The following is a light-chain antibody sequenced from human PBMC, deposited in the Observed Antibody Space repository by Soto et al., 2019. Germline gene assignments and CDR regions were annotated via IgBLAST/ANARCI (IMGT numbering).Light chain of an antibody. Sequence: EIVMTQSPATLSVSPGERATLSCRASQGIRNYLAWYQQTPGQAPRLLFYDASTRATGIPARFSGSGSGTEFTLTISSLQSEDFAVFYCQQYNKWLWTFGQWTKVDIK. J-gene: IGKJ1*01. V-gene: IGKV3-15*01. CDR1: QGIRNY. CDR3: QQYNKWLWT. CDR2: DAS.